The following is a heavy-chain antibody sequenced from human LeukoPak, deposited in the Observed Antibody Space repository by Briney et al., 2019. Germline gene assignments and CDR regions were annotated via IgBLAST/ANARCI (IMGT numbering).Heavy chain of an antibody. Sequence: GGSLRLSCAASGFTFTSYAMSWVRQAPGKGLEWVSGISGSGGRTYYADSVKGRFTISRDSSKNTLYLQMNSLSAEDTAMYYCVREIGNSGNYDWGQGTLVTVSS. CDR2: ISGSGGRT. V-gene: IGHV3-23*01. D-gene: IGHD3-16*01. CDR1: GFTFTSYA. CDR3: VREIGNSGNYD. J-gene: IGHJ4*02.